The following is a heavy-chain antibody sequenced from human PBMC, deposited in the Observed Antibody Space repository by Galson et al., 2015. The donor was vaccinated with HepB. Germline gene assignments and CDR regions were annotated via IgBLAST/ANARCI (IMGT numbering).Heavy chain of an antibody. CDR1: GFMFSSYN. D-gene: IGHD6-19*01. CDR3: ARDWGIAVAGTWWFDP. V-gene: IGHV3-21*06. J-gene: IGHJ5*02. Sequence: SLRLSCAASGFMFSSYNMNWVRQAPGKGLEWVSSISSSSDYIHHADSVKGRFTISRDNAKNTLYLQMNSLRAEDTAVYYCARDWGIAVAGTWWFDPWGQGTLVTVSS. CDR2: ISSSSDYI.